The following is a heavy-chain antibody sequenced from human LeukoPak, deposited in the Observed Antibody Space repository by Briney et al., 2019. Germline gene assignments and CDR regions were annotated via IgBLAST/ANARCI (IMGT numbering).Heavy chain of an antibody. J-gene: IGHJ5*02. CDR3: ARDLFLLGGWYSIGVGNWFDP. D-gene: IGHD6-19*01. V-gene: IGHV3-23*01. CDR2: ISGNGRTT. CDR1: GFTFSTHA. Sequence: GGSLRLSCTASGFTFSTHALTWVRQAPGKGPEWVSSISGNGRTTYYSDSVRGRFTISRDNSRNTLYLQMDSLRADDTAVYYCARDLFLLGGWYSIGVGNWFDPWGQGTLVTVSS.